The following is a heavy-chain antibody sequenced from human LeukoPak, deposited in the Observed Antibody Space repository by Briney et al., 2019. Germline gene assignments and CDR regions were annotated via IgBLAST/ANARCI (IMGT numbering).Heavy chain of an antibody. D-gene: IGHD5-18*01. J-gene: IGHJ4*02. CDR1: EFSVGSNY. V-gene: IGHV3-7*01. CDR3: ARDLSGVTGYTYGRGIDY. CDR2: IKKDGSEK. Sequence: GGSLRLSCAASEFSVGSNYMTWVRQAPGKGLEWVANIKKDGSEKYYVDPVKGRFTISRDNAKTSLYLQMNSLRAEDTAVYYCARDLSGVTGYTYGRGIDYWGQGTLVTVSS.